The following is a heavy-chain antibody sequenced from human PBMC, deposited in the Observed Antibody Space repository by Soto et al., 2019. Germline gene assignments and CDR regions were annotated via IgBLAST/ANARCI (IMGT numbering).Heavy chain of an antibody. V-gene: IGHV1-2*04. Sequence: WASVKVSCKASGYTFTGYYMHWVRQAPGQGLEWMGWINPNSGGTNYAQKFQGWVTMTRDTSISTAYMELSRLRSDDTAVYYCARESSQAGNWFDPWGQGTLVTVSS. CDR3: ARESSQAGNWFDP. J-gene: IGHJ5*02. CDR1: GYTFTGYY. CDR2: INPNSGGT. D-gene: IGHD6-13*01.